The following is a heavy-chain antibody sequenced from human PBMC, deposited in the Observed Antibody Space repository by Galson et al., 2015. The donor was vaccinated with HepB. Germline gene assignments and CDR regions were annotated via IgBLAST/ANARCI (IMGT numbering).Heavy chain of an antibody. CDR1: GASFSGYY. D-gene: IGHD3-22*01. Sequence: QVQLQESGPGLVKPSETLSLTCTISGASFSGYYWSWIRQPPGKGLEWIGEINHSGSTNYNPSLKSRVTISMDMSKHQFSLKLSSVIAADTAVYYCARGGDYYDSKRPIDYWGQGTLVTVSS. CDR3: ARGGDYYDSKRPIDY. CDR2: INHSGST. J-gene: IGHJ4*02. V-gene: IGHV4-34*01.